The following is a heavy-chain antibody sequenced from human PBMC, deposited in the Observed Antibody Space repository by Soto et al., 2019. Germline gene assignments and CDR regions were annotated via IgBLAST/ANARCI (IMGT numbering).Heavy chain of an antibody. V-gene: IGHV1-69*01. CDR2: IIPIFGTA. J-gene: IGHJ6*02. Sequence: QVQLVQSGAEVKKPGSSVKVSCKASGGTFSSYAISWVRQAPGQGLEWMGGIIPIFGTANYAQKFQGRVTITAYESTRTAYVELSSLRSEDTAVYYCARVVTRSSCSSYYYYGMDVWGQGTTVTVSS. D-gene: IGHD2-2*01. CDR3: ARVVTRSSCSSYYYYGMDV. CDR1: GGTFSSYA.